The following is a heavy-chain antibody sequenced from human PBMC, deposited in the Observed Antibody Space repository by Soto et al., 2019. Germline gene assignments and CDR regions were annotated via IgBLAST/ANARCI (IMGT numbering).Heavy chain of an antibody. CDR3: ARLRLGSVDNGFDI. CDR1: GYSFTNYW. V-gene: IGHV5-51*01. CDR2: IYPGDSDT. Sequence: PGESLKISCKGSGYSFTNYWIGWVRQMPGKGLEWMGIIYPGDSDTRYSPSFQGQVTISADKSISPAYLQWSSLKASDTAIYYCARLRLGSVDNGFDIWGKGTMVPVSS. J-gene: IGHJ3*02. D-gene: IGHD2-15*01.